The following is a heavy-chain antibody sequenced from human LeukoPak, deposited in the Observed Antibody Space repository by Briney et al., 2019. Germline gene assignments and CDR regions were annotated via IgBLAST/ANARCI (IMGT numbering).Heavy chain of an antibody. D-gene: IGHD5-12*01. CDR1: GFTFSSYE. CDR3: VRDGDAYDFDL. J-gene: IGHJ4*02. Sequence: GGSLRLSCAASGFTFSSYEMNWVRQAPGKGLMWVSRIKSDGSWTNYADSVRGRFTISRDNAKNTLFLQMVGLRAEDTAIYYCVRDGDAYDFDLWGQGILVTVSS. V-gene: IGHV3-74*01. CDR2: IKSDGSWT.